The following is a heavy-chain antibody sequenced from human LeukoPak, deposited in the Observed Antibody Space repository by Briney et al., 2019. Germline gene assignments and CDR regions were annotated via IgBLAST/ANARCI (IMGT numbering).Heavy chain of an antibody. V-gene: IGHV3-48*01. CDR1: GFTFSSYG. D-gene: IGHD1-7*01. CDR3: AKAPLGLSLDS. Sequence: GGSLRLSCAASGFTFSSYGMNWVRQAPGKGLEWVSCISTSSNRIDYADSVKGRFTISRDNSKNTLFLQMDSLRVEDTAVYYCAKAPLGLSLDSWGQGTLVTVSS. CDR2: ISTSSNRI. J-gene: IGHJ4*02.